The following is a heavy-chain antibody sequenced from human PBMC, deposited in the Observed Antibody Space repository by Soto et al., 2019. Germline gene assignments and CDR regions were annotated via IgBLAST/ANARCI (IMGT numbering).Heavy chain of an antibody. CDR1: GYTLTELS. CDR2: FAPEDGET. CDR3: ATGGWIAAAGTSYYYYDVDD. J-gene: IGHJ6*03. Sequence: ASVKVSCKVSGYTLTELSMHWVRQAPGKGLEWMGGFAPEDGETIYAQKFQGRVTMTEDTSTDTAYMEMSSLRSEDTAVYYCATGGWIAAAGTSYYYYDVDDWGKGTTVTVSS. D-gene: IGHD6-13*01. V-gene: IGHV1-24*01.